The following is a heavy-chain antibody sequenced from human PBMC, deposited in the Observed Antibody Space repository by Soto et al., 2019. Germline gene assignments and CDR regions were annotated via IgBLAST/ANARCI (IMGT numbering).Heavy chain of an antibody. CDR1: GFTFSSCG. D-gene: IGHD1-26*01. Sequence: SLRLYCAASGFTFSSCGVNGGRQAAGKRLECDSCISSSRSYIYYADAVKGRFTISRENAKKLLCLQMNSLRAEDTAVYYCGREKGIVHPGFGPGGQGSLVTVHS. CDR3: GREKGIVHPGFGP. J-gene: IGHJ5*02. CDR2: ISSSRSYI. V-gene: IGHV3-21*01.